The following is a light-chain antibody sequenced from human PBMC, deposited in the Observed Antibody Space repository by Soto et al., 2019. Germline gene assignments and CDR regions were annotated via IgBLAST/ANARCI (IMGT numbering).Light chain of an antibody. CDR2: DAS. CDR3: QQRSTS. Sequence: EIVLTQSPATLSLSPGERATLSCRASQSVSSYLAWYQQKPGQAPRLLIYDASNRATGIPARFSGSGSGTDFTLTIRSLEPEDFAVYYCQQRSTSFGQGTRLEIK. CDR1: QSVSSY. J-gene: IGKJ5*01. V-gene: IGKV3-11*01.